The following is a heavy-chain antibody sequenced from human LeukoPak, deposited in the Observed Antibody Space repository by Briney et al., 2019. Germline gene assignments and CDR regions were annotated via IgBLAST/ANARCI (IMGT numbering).Heavy chain of an antibody. V-gene: IGHV4-59*12. D-gene: IGHD4-17*01. Sequence: SETLSLTCTVSGGSISSYYWSWIRQPPGKGLEWIGYIYYSGSTNYNPSLKSRVTISVDTSKNQFSLKLSSVTASDTAMYYCARRGGDYDFIDYWGQGTLVTVSS. CDR1: GGSISSYY. CDR2: IYYSGST. CDR3: ARRGGDYDFIDY. J-gene: IGHJ4*02.